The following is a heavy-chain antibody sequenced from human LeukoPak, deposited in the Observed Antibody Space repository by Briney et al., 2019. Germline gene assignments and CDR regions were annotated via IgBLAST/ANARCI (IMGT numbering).Heavy chain of an antibody. CDR2: VNRDGSET. V-gene: IGHV3-7*03. CDR1: GFTFSSYW. CDR3: ARNNGMDV. Sequence: GGSLRLSCTASGFTFSSYWMTWVRQVPGRGPEWVANVNRDGSETYYLDSVKGRFTISKDNAKNSLYLQMNSLRAEDTALYHCARNNGMDVWGQGTTVIVSS. J-gene: IGHJ6*02.